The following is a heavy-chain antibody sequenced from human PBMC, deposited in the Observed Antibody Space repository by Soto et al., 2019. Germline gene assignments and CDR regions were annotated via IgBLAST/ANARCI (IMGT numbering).Heavy chain of an antibody. CDR2: INPNSGGT. V-gene: IGHV1-2*02. J-gene: IGHJ5*02. CDR1: GYTFTGYY. D-gene: IGHD1-26*01. Sequence: GASVKVSCKASGYTFTGYYMHWVRQAPGQGLEWMGWINPNSGGTKYAQKFQGRVTMTRDTSISTAYMELSRLRSDDTAVYYCAVWELRHWFDPWGQGTLVTVSS. CDR3: AVWELRHWFDP.